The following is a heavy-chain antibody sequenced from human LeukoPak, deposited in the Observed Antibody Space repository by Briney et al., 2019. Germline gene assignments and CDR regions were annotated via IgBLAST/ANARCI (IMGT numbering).Heavy chain of an antibody. J-gene: IGHJ4*02. D-gene: IGHD6-13*01. CDR1: GGSISSYY. V-gene: IGHV4-4*07. CDR2: IYSTGST. CDR3: ARKIASAGPAGFDF. Sequence: SETLSLTCTVSGGSISSYYWSWIRQPAGKGLEWIGRIYSTGSTNYNPSLKSRVTMSVDTSKNQFSLRLRSVTAADTAVDYCARKIASAGPAGFDFWGRGALVTVS.